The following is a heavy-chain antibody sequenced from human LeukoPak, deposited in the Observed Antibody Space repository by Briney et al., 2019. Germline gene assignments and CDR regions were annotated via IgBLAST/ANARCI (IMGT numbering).Heavy chain of an antibody. CDR1: GGTFSSYA. CDR2: IIPIFGIA. CDR3: AGLVTTDYYFDY. D-gene: IGHD4-11*01. J-gene: IGHJ4*02. V-gene: IGHV1-69*04. Sequence: SVKVSCKASGGTFSSYAISWVRQAPGQGLEWMGRIIPIFGIANYAQKFQGRVTINADKSTSTAYMELSSLRSEDTAVYYCAGLVTTDYYFDYWGQGTLVTVSS.